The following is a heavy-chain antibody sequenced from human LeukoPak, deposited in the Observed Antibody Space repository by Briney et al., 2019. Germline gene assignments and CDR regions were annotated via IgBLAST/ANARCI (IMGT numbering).Heavy chain of an antibody. Sequence: GESLKISCKGSGYSFTTYWIGWVRQMPGKGLEWMGIIYPGDSDTRYSPSFQGQVTISADKSISTAYLQWSSLKASDTATYYCARQERFLEWFFDYWGQGTLVTVSS. D-gene: IGHD3-3*01. CDR1: GYSFTTYW. CDR3: ARQERFLEWFFDY. J-gene: IGHJ4*02. CDR2: IYPGDSDT. V-gene: IGHV5-51*01.